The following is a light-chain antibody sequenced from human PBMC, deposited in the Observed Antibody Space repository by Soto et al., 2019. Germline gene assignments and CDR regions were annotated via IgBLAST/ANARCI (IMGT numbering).Light chain of an antibody. J-gene: IGKJ3*01. V-gene: IGKV2-28*01. Sequence: DIVLTQSPLSLSVTPGESASISCRSTQSLLHRNCYNYLDWYVQKPGQPPQLVIFLGSRRPFGVPDRFSGSGSGTDFTLKISTVEAEDVGVYYFIQPLQTAITIGPATKVDSK. CDR1: QSLLHRNCYNY. CDR3: IQPLQTAIT. CDR2: LGS.